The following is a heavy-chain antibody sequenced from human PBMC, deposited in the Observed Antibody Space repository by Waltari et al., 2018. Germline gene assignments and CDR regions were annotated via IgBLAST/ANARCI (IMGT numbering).Heavy chain of an antibody. CDR2: TNPSGGST. V-gene: IGHV1-46*01. J-gene: IGHJ4*02. D-gene: IGHD3-10*01. CDR3: ARGVLLWFGESYPIDY. Sequence: QVQLVQSGAEVKKPGASVKVSCKASGYTFTSYYMHWVRQAPGQGLEWMGITNPSGGSTSYAQKFQGRVTMTRDTSTSTVYMELSSLRSEDTAVYYCARGVLLWFGESYPIDYWGQGTLVTVSS. CDR1: GYTFTSYY.